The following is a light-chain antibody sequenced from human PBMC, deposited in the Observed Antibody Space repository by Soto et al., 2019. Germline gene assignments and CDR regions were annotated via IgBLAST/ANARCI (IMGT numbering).Light chain of an antibody. CDR3: QVWESSSDLWV. Sequence: SYELTQAPSVSVAPGQTARITCGGNNIGSESVHWYQQKPGQAPVLVVYDNSDRPSGIPERFSGSNSENTATLTISRVEAGVEADYYCQVWESSSDLWVFGAGTKLTVL. CDR1: NIGSES. V-gene: IGLV3-21*02. CDR2: DNS. J-gene: IGLJ3*02.